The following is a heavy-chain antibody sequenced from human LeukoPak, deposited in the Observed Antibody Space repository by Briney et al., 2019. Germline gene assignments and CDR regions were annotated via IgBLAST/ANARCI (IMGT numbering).Heavy chain of an antibody. CDR3: ASLYSSSWYLNR. CDR2: ISPSSTRI. V-gene: IGHV3-48*04. Sequence: PGGSLRLSCAASGFTFSSYDMNWVRQAPGKGLEWVSYISPSSTRIDYAASVRGRFTISRDNAKRSLYLQMNSLRAEDTAVYYCASLYSSSWYLNRWGQGTLVTVSS. CDR1: GFTFSSYD. D-gene: IGHD6-13*01. J-gene: IGHJ4*02.